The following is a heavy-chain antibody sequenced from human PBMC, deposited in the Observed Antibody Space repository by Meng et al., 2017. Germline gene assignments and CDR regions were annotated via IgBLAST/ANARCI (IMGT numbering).Heavy chain of an antibody. Sequence: QVWLPETGPGLGTPSSPHTIPSAFSGVSSSSSNWWSWVRQPPGKGLEWIGEFYHGGSTNYNPSLNRRVTISVDKSKNQFSVKLSSVTAVDTAVYYCARDGRFWDWGQGTLVTVSS. CDR2: FYHGGST. V-gene: IGHV4-4*02. CDR3: ARDGRFWD. D-gene: IGHD2/OR15-2a*01. J-gene: IGHJ4*02. CDR1: GVSSSSSNW.